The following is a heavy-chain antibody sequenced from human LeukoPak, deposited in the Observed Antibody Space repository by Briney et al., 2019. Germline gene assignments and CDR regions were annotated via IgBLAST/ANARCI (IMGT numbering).Heavy chain of an antibody. CDR2: INSDGSST. J-gene: IGHJ4*02. CDR1: GFTFSNYW. CDR3: VRGNDYGGPHY. V-gene: IGHV3-74*01. D-gene: IGHD4-23*01. Sequence: GGSLRLSCAASGFTFSNYWMHWVRQAPGKGLVWVSRINSDGSSTGYADSVKGRFTISRDNAKNTLYLQINSLRAEDAAVYYCVRGNDYGGPHYWGQGTLVTVSS.